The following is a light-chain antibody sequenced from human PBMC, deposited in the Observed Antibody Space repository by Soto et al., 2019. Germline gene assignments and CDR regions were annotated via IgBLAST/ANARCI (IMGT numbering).Light chain of an antibody. Sequence: DIQMTQSPSTLSASVGDRVTITSRASQSISSWLAWYQQKPGKAPKLLIYKASSLESGVPSRFSGSGSGTEFTLTISSLQPDDFATYYCQQYESRPLTFGQGTRLEIK. CDR1: QSISSW. J-gene: IGKJ5*01. CDR3: QQYESRPLT. V-gene: IGKV1-5*03. CDR2: KAS.